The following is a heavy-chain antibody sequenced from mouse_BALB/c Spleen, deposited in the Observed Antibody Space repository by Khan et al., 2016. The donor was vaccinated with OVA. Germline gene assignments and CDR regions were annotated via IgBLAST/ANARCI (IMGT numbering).Heavy chain of an antibody. CDR2: INYSGNT. D-gene: IGHD2-4*01. J-gene: IGHJ3*01. CDR3: ARKDYYDYDPFPD. V-gene: IGHV3-2*02. CDR1: GYSITSEYA. Sequence: QLEESGPGLVKPSQSLYLTCTVTGYSITSEYAWNWIRQFPGNKLEWMGYINYSGNTRFNPSLKSRTSITRDTSKNQFFLQLNSVTTEDTATYYCARKDYYDYDPFPDWGQGTLVTVSA.